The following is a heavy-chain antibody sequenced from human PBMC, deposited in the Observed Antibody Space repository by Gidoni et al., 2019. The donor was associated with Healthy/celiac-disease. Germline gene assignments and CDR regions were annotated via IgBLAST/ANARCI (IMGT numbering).Heavy chain of an antibody. CDR1: GFTFSSYG. V-gene: IGHV3-33*01. D-gene: IGHD3-22*01. CDR2: IWYDGSNK. CDR3: ARDQYYYDSSGYYNPPFDY. J-gene: IGHJ4*02. Sequence: QVQLVESGGGVVQPGRSLRLSWAVSGFTFSSYGMHWVRQAPGQGLEWVAVIWYDGSNKYYADSVKGRFTISRDNSKNTLYLQMNSLRAEDTAVYYCARDQYYYDSSGYYNPPFDYWGQGTLVTVSS.